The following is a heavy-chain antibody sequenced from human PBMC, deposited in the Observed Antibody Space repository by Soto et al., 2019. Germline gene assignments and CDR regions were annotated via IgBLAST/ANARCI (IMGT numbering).Heavy chain of an antibody. CDR1: GYTFTSYA. J-gene: IGHJ5*02. D-gene: IGHD3-10*01. V-gene: IGHV1-18*01. CDR3: ARSHPVLLWFGDTRWFDP. CDR2: ISAYNGNT. Sequence: GASVKVSCKASGYTFTSYAISWVRQAPGQGLEWMGWISAYNGNTNYAQNLQGRVTMTTDASTSTAYMELRSLTSDDTAVYYCARSHPVLLWFGDTRWFDPWGQGTLVTVSS.